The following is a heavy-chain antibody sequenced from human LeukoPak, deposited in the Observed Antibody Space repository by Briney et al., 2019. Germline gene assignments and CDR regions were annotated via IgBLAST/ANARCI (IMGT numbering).Heavy chain of an antibody. D-gene: IGHD2-21*02. V-gene: IGHV4-31*01. Sequence: PSETLSLTCSVFGGSLNSGAYYWSRIRQHPGKGLEWIGYISYSGSTYYSPSLKSQVSISADTSKNQFSLNVRSVTAADTAMYYCARMPRGIEVVTPYYFDNWGQGALVTVSS. CDR2: ISYSGST. CDR3: ARMPRGIEVVTPYYFDN. J-gene: IGHJ4*02. CDR1: GGSLNSGAYY.